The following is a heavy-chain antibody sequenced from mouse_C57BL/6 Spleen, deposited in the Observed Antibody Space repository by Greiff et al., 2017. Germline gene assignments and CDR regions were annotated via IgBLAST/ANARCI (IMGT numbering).Heavy chain of an antibody. J-gene: IGHJ3*01. CDR3: ARPQYYCGSSPWFAY. CDR2: IYPRDGST. Sequence: QVQLQQSDAELVKPGASVKISCKVSGYTFTDHTIHWMKQRPEQGLEWIGYIYPRDGSTKYNEKFKGKATLTADKSSSTAYMQLNSLTSEDSAVYFCARPQYYCGSSPWFAYWGQGTLVTVYA. CDR1: GYTFTDHT. D-gene: IGHD1-1*01. V-gene: IGHV1-78*01.